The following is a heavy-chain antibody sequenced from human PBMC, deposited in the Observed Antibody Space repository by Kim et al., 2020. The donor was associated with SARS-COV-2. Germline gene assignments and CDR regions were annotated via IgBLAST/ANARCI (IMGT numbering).Heavy chain of an antibody. CDR2: ITWNSGDI. V-gene: IGHV3-9*01. D-gene: IGHD6-13*01. CDR3: AKGLAAAGTRHYYYYGMDV. J-gene: IGHJ6*02. CDR1: GFTFDDYA. Sequence: GGSLRLSCAASGFTFDDYAMHWVRQAPGKGLEWVSGITWNSGDIGYADSVKGRFTISRDNAKNSLYLQMNSLRAEDTAFYYCAKGLAAAGTRHYYYYGMDVWGQGTTVTVSS.